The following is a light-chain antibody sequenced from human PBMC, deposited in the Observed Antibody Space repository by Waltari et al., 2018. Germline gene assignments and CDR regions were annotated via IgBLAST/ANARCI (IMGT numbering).Light chain of an antibody. CDR2: WAS. V-gene: IGKV4-1*01. Sequence: DIVMTQSPDSLAVSLGERATINCKSSQSVLYSSNNKNYLAWYQHKPGQPPKALIYWASTRESGVPDRFSGSGSGTDFTLTISSLQAEDVAVYYCQQYYITPQTFGQGTKVEIK. J-gene: IGKJ1*01. CDR3: QQYYITPQT. CDR1: QSVLYSSNNKNY.